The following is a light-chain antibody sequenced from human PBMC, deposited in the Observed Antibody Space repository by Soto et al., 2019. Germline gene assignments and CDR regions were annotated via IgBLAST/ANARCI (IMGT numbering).Light chain of an antibody. V-gene: IGKV3-11*01. CDR2: DVS. CDR3: QHRSGLPPWT. CDR1: QSVSTY. J-gene: IGKJ1*01. Sequence: EIVLTQSPATLSLSPGERATLSCRASQSVSTYLAWYQQKPGQAPRLLIYDVSDRATGIPARFSGSGSGTNFTLTISGLEPEDFAVYYCQHRSGLPPWTFGQGTKVQI.